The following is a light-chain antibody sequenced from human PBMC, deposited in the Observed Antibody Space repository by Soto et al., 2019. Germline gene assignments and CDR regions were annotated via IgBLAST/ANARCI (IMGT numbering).Light chain of an antibody. Sequence: EIVLTQSPGTLSLSPGERATLSCWASQSVSGNFLAWYQVKPGQAPRLVVYGASSRATGIPDRFSGSGSGTGFTLTISRLEPEDFAVYYCQQYGSSPNAFGQGTRLEIK. CDR1: QSVSGNF. CDR3: QQYGSSPNA. J-gene: IGKJ5*01. V-gene: IGKV3-20*01. CDR2: GAS.